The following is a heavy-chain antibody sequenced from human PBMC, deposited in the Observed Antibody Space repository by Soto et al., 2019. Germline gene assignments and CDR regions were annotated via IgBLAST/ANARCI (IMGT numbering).Heavy chain of an antibody. CDR2: IVVGSGNT. Sequence: SVKVSCKASGFTFTSSAVQWVRQARGQRLEWIGWIVVGSGNTNYAQKFQERVTITRDMSTSTAYMELSSLRSEDTAVYYCAAGPGTYNYYDSSGYYLVDDYWGQGTLVTVSS. D-gene: IGHD3-22*01. CDR3: AAGPGTYNYYDSSGYYLVDDY. CDR1: GFTFTSSA. V-gene: IGHV1-58*01. J-gene: IGHJ4*02.